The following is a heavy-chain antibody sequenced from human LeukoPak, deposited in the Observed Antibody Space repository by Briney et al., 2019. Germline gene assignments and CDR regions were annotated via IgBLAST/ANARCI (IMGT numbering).Heavy chain of an antibody. CDR1: GGSISSYY. CDR2: IYYSGST. V-gene: IGHV4-59*12. Sequence: SETLSLTCTVSGGSISSYYWSWIRQPPGKGLEWIGYIYYSGSTYYNPSLKSRVTISVDTSKNQFSLKLSSVTAADTAVYYCANGPGDFDYWGQGTLVTVSS. CDR3: ANGPGDFDY. D-gene: IGHD2-2*01. J-gene: IGHJ4*02.